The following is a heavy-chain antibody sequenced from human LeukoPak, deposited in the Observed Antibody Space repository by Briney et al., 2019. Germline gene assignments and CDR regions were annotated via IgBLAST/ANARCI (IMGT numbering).Heavy chain of an antibody. J-gene: IGHJ4*02. CDR2: IYYSGST. D-gene: IGHD3-22*01. Sequence: PSETLSLTCTVSGGSISSYYWSWIRQPPGKGLEWIGYIYYSGSTNYNPSLKSRVTISVDTSRNQFSLKLSSVTAADTAVYYCAGASYDSSGVHWGQGTLVTVSS. V-gene: IGHV4-59*01. CDR1: GGSISSYY. CDR3: AGASYDSSGVH.